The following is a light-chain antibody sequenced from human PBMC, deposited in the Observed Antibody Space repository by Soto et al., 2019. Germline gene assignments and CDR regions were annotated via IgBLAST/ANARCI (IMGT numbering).Light chain of an antibody. CDR3: QQRSNWPPLYT. J-gene: IGKJ2*01. Sequence: EIVLTQSPATLSLSPGERATLSCRASQSVSSYLAWYQQKPGQAPRLLIYDASNRATGIPARFSGSGSGTDFPPTISSLEPEDFAVYYCQQRSNWPPLYTFGQGTKLEIK. CDR2: DAS. V-gene: IGKV3-11*01. CDR1: QSVSSY.